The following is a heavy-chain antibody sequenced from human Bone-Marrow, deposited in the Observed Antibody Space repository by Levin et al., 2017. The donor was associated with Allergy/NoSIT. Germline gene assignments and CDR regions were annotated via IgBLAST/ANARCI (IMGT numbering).Heavy chain of an antibody. CDR3: ARGIVPAARGNNKFDP. CDR1: DGSFSGYY. CDR2: INHVGST. D-gene: IGHD2-2*01. Sequence: PSETLSLTCGVSDGSFSGYYWNWIRQSPGKGLEWIGEINHVGSTNYNPSLKSRVAISVDTSKNQFSLNLKSVTAADTAVYYCARGIVPAARGNNKFDPWGLGTLVTVSS. V-gene: IGHV4-34*01. J-gene: IGHJ5*02.